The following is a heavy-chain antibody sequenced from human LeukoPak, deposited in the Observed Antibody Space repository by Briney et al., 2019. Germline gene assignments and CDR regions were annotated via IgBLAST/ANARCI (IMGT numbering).Heavy chain of an antibody. CDR2: IYYSGST. CDR3: ARHPARPDLGGPDY. CDR1: GGSISSSSYY. V-gene: IGHV4-39*01. J-gene: IGHJ4*02. Sequence: PSETLSLTCTVSGGSISSSSYYWGWIRQPPGKGLEWIGSIYYSGSTYYNPSLKSRVTISVDTSKNQFSLKLSSVTAADTAVYYCARHPARPDLGGPDYWGQGTLVTVSS. D-gene: IGHD6-6*01.